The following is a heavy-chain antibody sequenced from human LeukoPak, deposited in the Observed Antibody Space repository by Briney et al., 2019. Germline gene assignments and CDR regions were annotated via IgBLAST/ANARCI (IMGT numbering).Heavy chain of an antibody. D-gene: IGHD6-19*01. Sequence: ASVKVSCKASGGTFSSYAISWVRQAPGQGLEWMGRIIPILGIANYAQKFQGRVTITADKSTSTAYMELSSLRSEDTAVYYCARARIAVAPPDYWGQRTLVTVSS. CDR2: IIPILGIA. CDR3: ARARIAVAPPDY. CDR1: GGTFSSYA. V-gene: IGHV1-69*04. J-gene: IGHJ4*02.